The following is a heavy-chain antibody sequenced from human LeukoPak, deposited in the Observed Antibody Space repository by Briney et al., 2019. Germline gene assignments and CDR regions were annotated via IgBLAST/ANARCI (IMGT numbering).Heavy chain of an antibody. CDR3: AKDMAYSSSGFDY. D-gene: IGHD6-6*01. V-gene: IGHV3-21*04. Sequence: GGSLRLSCAASGFTFNNYNMNWVRQVPGKGLEWVSSITNSGTYIYYADSVKGRFTISRDNAKNSLYLQMNSLRAEDMALYYCAKDMAYSSSGFDYWGQGTLVTVSS. J-gene: IGHJ4*02. CDR2: ITNSGTYI. CDR1: GFTFNNYN.